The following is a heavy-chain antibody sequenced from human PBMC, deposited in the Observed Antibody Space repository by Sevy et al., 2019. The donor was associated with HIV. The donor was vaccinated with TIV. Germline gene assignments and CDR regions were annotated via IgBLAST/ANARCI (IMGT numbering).Heavy chain of an antibody. CDR1: GYTLTELS. D-gene: IGHD3-10*01. CDR3: ALCRYGSGSYYNDFDY. J-gene: IGHJ4*02. CDR2: FDPEDGET. Sequence: ASVKVSCKVSGYTLTELSMHWVRQAPGKGLEWMGGFDPEDGETIYAQKFQGRVTMTEDTSTDTAYMELSSLRSEDTAVYYCALCRYGSGSYYNDFDYWGQGTLVTVSS. V-gene: IGHV1-24*01.